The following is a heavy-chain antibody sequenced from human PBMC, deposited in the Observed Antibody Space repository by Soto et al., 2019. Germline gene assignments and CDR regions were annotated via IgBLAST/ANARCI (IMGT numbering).Heavy chain of an antibody. CDR3: ARSSTSANYFDY. CDR2: IYYSGST. CDR1: GGSISSGGYY. D-gene: IGHD2-2*01. Sequence: QVQLQESGPGLVKPSQTLSLTCTVSGGSISSGGYYWSWIRQHPGKGLEWIGYIYYSGSTYYNPSLKRRVTISVDSSKNQFSLKLNSVTAADTAVYYCARSSTSANYFDYWGQGTLVIVSS. V-gene: IGHV4-31*03. J-gene: IGHJ4*02.